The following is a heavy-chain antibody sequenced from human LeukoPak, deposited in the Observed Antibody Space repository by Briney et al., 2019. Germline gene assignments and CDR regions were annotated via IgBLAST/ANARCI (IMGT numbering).Heavy chain of an antibody. Sequence: GAALQISCKGSGYRFTSYWIGWVRQMPGKGLEWMGIIYPGDSDTRYSPSFQGQVTISADKSICTAYLQWSSLKASDTAMYYCARQRDILTDQGAGMDVWGQGTTVTVSS. D-gene: IGHD3-9*01. V-gene: IGHV5-51*01. CDR1: GYRFTSYW. J-gene: IGHJ6*02. CDR2: IYPGDSDT. CDR3: ARQRDILTDQGAGMDV.